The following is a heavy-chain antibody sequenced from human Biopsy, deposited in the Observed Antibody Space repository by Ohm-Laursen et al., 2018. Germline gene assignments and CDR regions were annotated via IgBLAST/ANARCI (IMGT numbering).Heavy chain of an antibody. J-gene: IGHJ5*02. CDR2: LNPVSGNS. CDR1: GYTFTSYN. CDR3: GRAVRNQLLTDP. V-gene: IGHV1-8*01. D-gene: IGHD1-7*01. Sequence: SVKVSCKASGYTFTSYNITWVRQASGQGPEWIGWLNPVSGNSNFGQKFRGRVTVTSDTSISTAYMELSGLTSDDTATYYCGRAVRNQLLTDPWGQGTLVTVTS.